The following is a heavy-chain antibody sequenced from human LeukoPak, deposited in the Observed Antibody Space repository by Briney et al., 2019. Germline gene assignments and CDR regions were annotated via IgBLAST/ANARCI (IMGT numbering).Heavy chain of an antibody. CDR1: GGSFSGYY. CDR2: INHSGST. V-gene: IGHV4-34*01. Sequence: SETLSLTCAVYGGSFSGYYWSWIRQPPGKGLEWIGEINHSGSTNYNPSLKSRVTISVDTSKNQFSLKLSSVTAADTAVYYCARIDCSSTSCYRDAFDIWGQGTMVTVSS. J-gene: IGHJ3*02. CDR3: ARIDCSSTSCYRDAFDI. D-gene: IGHD2-2*01.